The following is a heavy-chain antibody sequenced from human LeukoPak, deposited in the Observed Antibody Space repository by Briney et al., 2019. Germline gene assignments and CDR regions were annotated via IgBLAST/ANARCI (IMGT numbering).Heavy chain of an antibody. J-gene: IGHJ4*02. V-gene: IGHV1-2*06. CDR2: INPNSGGT. CDR3: ARDLGYYDSSGSDY. Sequence: ASVKVSCKASGYTFTGYYMHWVRQAPGQRLEWMGRINPNSGGTNYAQKFQGRVTMTRDTSISTAYMELSRLRSDDTAVYYCARDLGYYDSSGSDYWGQGTLVTVSS. D-gene: IGHD3-22*01. CDR1: GYTFTGYY.